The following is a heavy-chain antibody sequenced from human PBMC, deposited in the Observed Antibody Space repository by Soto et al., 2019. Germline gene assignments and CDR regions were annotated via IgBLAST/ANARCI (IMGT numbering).Heavy chain of an antibody. CDR3: ARRRSIAARPLYYYGMDV. CDR1: GCSFTSYW. J-gene: IGHJ6*02. D-gene: IGHD6-6*01. V-gene: IGHV5-51*01. CDR2: IYPGDSDT. Sequence: GDPLKISCKGSGCSFTSYWIGWVRPMPGKGLEWMGIIYPGDSDTRYSPSFQGQVTISADKSISTAYLQWSSLKASDTAMYYCARRRSIAARPLYYYGMDVWGQGTTVTVS.